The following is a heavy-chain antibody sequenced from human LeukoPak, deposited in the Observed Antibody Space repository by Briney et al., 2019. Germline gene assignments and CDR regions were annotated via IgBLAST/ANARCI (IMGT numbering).Heavy chain of an antibody. Sequence: SETLSLTCTVSGGSISSYYWSWIRQPPGKGLEWVGYIYASGSTNYNASLKSRVTISVDTSKNQFSLKVTSVTAADTAGYYCARHSSVVRGWFDPWGQGTPVVVSS. D-gene: IGHD2-15*01. V-gene: IGHV4-4*09. CDR3: ARHSSVVRGWFDP. CDR1: GGSISSYY. CDR2: IYASGST. J-gene: IGHJ5*02.